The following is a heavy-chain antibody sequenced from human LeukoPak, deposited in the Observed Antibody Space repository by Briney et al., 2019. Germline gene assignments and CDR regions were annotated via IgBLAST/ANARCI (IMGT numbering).Heavy chain of an antibody. D-gene: IGHD3/OR15-3a*01. CDR1: GFTFTGYY. CDR3: ATRAFGDYDVYYFHY. V-gene: IGHV1-2*02. CDR2: INPNSGGT. J-gene: IGHJ4*02. Sequence: ASVKVSCKASGFTFTGYYIHWVRQAPGQGLEWMGWINPNSGGTIFAQNFQGRVTMTRDTSISTAYMELSGLKSDDTAVYYCATRAFGDYDVYYFHYWGQGTLVTVSS.